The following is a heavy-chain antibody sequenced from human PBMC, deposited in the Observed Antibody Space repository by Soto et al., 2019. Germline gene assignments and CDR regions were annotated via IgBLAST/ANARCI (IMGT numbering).Heavy chain of an antibody. CDR2: INSDNGNT. CDR1: GYTFSNSG. Sequence: ASVKVSCKASGYTFSNSGISWVRQAPGQGLEWLGWINSDNGNTNYAQHIQGRVTLTTDTSTSTAYMDLRSLRSDDTAVYYCARELTFYGMDVWGQGTTVTVSS. J-gene: IGHJ6*02. CDR3: ARELTFYGMDV. D-gene: IGHD3-16*01. V-gene: IGHV1-18*01.